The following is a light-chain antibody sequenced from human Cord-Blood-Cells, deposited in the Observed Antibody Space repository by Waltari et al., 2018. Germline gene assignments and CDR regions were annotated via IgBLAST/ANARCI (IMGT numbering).Light chain of an antibody. J-gene: IGLJ3*02. CDR1: SSDVGGYNY. V-gene: IGLV2-11*01. Sequence: QSALTQPRSVSGSPGQSVTIPCTGTSSDVGGYNYVYWYQHHPGKAPQLMIYDVSKRPSGVPDRFSGAKSGNTASLTLSGLQAEDEADYYCCSYAGSYTWVFGGGTKLTVL. CDR2: DVS. CDR3: CSYAGSYTWV.